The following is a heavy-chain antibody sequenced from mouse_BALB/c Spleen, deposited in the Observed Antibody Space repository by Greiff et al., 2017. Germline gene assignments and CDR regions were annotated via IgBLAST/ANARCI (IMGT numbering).Heavy chain of an antibody. Sequence: QVQLQQSGAELAKPGASVKMSCKASGYTFTSYWMHWVKQRPGQGLEWIGHINPSTGYTEYNQKFKDKATLTADKSSSTAYMQLSSLTSEDSAVYYCARGEVRDAMDYWGQGTSVTVSS. CDR2: INPSTGYT. D-gene: IGHD2-14*01. J-gene: IGHJ4*01. CDR1: GYTFTSYW. V-gene: IGHV1-7*01. CDR3: ARGEVRDAMDY.